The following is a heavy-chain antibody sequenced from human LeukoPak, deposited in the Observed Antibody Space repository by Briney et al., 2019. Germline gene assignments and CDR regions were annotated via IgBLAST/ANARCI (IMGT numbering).Heavy chain of an antibody. CDR3: ATPSYCSSTSCPHDRWFDP. J-gene: IGHJ5*02. D-gene: IGHD2-2*01. CDR1: GYTLTELS. CDR2: FDPEDGET. Sequence: ASVKASCKVSGYTLTELSMHWVRQAPGKGLEWMGGFDPEDGETIYAQKFQGRVTMTEDTSTDTAYMELSSLRSEDTAVYYCATPSYCSSTSCPHDRWFDPWGQGILVTVSS. V-gene: IGHV1-24*01.